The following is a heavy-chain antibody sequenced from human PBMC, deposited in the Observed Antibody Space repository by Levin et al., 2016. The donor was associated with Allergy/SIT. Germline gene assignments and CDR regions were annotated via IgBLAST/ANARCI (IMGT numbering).Heavy chain of an antibody. Sequence: WIRQPPGKGLEWVSSISSSSSYIYYADSVKGRFTISRDNAKNSLYLQMNSLRAEDTAVYYCARVHAARIAAGTRDYWGQGTLVTSPQ. D-gene: IGHD6-13*01. V-gene: IGHV3-21*01. J-gene: IGHJ4*02. CDR3: ARVHAARIAAGTRDY. CDR2: ISSSSSYI.